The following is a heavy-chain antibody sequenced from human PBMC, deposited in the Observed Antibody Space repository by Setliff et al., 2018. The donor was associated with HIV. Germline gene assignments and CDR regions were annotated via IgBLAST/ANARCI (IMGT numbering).Heavy chain of an antibody. CDR3: ARGRYCTTLSCPYYFDY. D-gene: IGHD2-8*01. V-gene: IGHV1-8*02. CDR1: GYTFTSND. CDR2: MNPNSGNT. Sequence: ASVKVSCKASGYTFTSNDINWVRQATGQGLEGMGWMNPNSGNTGYAQKFQGRVTMTRNTSISKVYMELNSLRSEDTAVYYCARGRYCTTLSCPYYFDYWGQGTLVTVSS. J-gene: IGHJ4*02.